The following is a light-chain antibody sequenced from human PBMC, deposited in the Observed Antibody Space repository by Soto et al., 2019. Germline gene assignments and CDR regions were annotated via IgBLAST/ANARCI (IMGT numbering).Light chain of an antibody. CDR1: SSDVGGYNY. J-gene: IGLJ2*01. CDR3: SSYTSSSTLV. Sequence: QSALTQPASVSGSPGQSITISCAGTSSDVGGYNYVSWYQQHPGKVPQLMIYAVSHRPSGVSNRFSGSKSGNTASLTISGLQAEDEADYYCSSYTSSSTLVFGGGTQLTVL. V-gene: IGLV2-14*01. CDR2: AVS.